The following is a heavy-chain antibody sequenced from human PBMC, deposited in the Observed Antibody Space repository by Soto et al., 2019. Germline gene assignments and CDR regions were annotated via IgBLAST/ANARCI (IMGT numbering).Heavy chain of an antibody. CDR1: GDSVSSASYY. CDR2: VYYSGTT. V-gene: IGHV4-61*01. Sequence: QVHLQESGPGLVKPSETLSLTCSVAGDSVSSASYYWNWIRQPPGQGLEWIGHVYYSGTTNYNPSLKGRVRFAADPSKIHVSLMLVSVTAADTAVYYCARAAATSALFGVAIPNWFDPWGQGTLVTVSS. CDR3: ARAAATSALFGVAIPNWFDP. J-gene: IGHJ5*02. D-gene: IGHD3-3*01.